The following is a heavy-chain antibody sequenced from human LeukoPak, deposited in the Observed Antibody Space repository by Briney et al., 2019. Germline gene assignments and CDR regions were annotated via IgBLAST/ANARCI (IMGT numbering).Heavy chain of an antibody. CDR2: ISYDGSNK. Sequence: GGSLRLSCAASGFTFSSYGMHWVRQAPGKGLEWVAVISYDGSNKYYADSARGRFTVSRDNSKNTLYLQMTSLRAEDTAIYYCAREGPRGNSQFDYWGQGTLVTVSS. V-gene: IGHV3-30*03. D-gene: IGHD2/OR15-2a*01. CDR3: AREGPRGNSQFDY. J-gene: IGHJ4*02. CDR1: GFTFSSYG.